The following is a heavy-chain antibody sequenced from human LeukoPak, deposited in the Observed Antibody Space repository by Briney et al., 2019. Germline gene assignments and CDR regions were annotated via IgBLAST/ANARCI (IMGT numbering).Heavy chain of an antibody. V-gene: IGHV4-39*01. CDR2: IDYSGST. D-gene: IGHD4-23*01. CDR3: ARQGGGNRNGMDV. CDR1: GDSSSSSIYY. Sequence: SETLSLTCAVSGDSSSSSIYYWGWIRQPPGKGLEWIGSIDYSGSTYYNPSLKSRATISIDTSKNQLSLKLSSVTAADTAVYYCARQGGGNRNGMDVWGQGTTVTVSS. J-gene: IGHJ6*02.